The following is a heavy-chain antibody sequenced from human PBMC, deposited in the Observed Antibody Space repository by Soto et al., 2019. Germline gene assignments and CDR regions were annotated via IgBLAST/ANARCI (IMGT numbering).Heavy chain of an antibody. J-gene: IGHJ6*02. CDR3: ARGPRLHDILTGYYKVGYYYYGMDV. CDR1: GGSFSGYY. Sequence: QVQLQQWGAGLLKPSETLSLTCAVYGGSFSGYYWSWIRQPPGKGLEWIGEINHSGSTNYNPSLKSRVTISVDTSKNQFSLKLSSVTAADTAVYYCARGPRLHDILTGYYKVGYYYYGMDVWGQGTTVTVSS. D-gene: IGHD3-9*01. V-gene: IGHV4-34*01. CDR2: INHSGST.